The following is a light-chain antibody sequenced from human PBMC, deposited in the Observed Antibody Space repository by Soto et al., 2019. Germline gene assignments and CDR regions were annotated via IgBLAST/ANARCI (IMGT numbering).Light chain of an antibody. J-gene: IGKJ4*01. CDR3: QQYGSVPLT. CDR1: QSVSTSY. Sequence: EIVLTQSPGTLSLSPGERATLSCRASQSVSTSYLAWYQQKPGQAPRLLSYGASSRATGIPDRFSGSGSGEEFTLTISRLEPEDFAVYYCQQYGSVPLTFGGGTKVEIK. V-gene: IGKV3-20*01. CDR2: GAS.